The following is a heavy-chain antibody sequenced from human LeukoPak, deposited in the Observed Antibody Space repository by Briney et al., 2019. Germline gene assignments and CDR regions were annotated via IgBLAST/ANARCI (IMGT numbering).Heavy chain of an antibody. CDR1: GFTFSSYA. D-gene: IGHD2-21*02. J-gene: IGHJ6*02. V-gene: IGHV3-30*04. Sequence: GRSLRLSCAASGFTFSSYAMHWVRQAPGKGLEWVAVISYDGSNKYYADSVKGRFTISRDNSKNTLYLQMNSLRAEDTAVYYCARVLAHCGGDCYYGYYYGMDVWGQGTTVTVSS. CDR3: ARVLAHCGGDCYYGYYYGMDV. CDR2: ISYDGSNK.